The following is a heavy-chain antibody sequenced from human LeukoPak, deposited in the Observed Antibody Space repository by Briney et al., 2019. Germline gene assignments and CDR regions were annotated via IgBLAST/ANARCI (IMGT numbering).Heavy chain of an antibody. CDR3: ASPQGYSSHWYGY. CDR2: IYYSGST. D-gene: IGHD6-19*01. Sequence: GSLRLSCAASGFTFSSYSMNWVRQPPGKGLEWIGNIYYSGSTYYNPTLNSRVTISVDTSKNHFSLKLTSVTAADTAVYYCASPQGYSSHWYGYWGQGTLVTVSS. CDR1: GFTFSSYSMN. J-gene: IGHJ4*02. V-gene: IGHV4-39*02.